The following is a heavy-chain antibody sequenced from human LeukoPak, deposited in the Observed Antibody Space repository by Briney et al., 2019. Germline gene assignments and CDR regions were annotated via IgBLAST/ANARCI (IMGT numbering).Heavy chain of an antibody. CDR3: ARGCYYYYYYMDV. J-gene: IGHJ6*03. CDR2: INPNSGGT. Sequence: ASVKVSCKASGYTFTGYYMHWVRQAPGQGLEWMGWINPNSGGTNYAQKFQGRVTMTRDTSTSTAYMELSRLRADDTAVYYCARGCYYYYYYMDVWGKGTTVTVSS. CDR1: GYTFTGYY. V-gene: IGHV1-2*02.